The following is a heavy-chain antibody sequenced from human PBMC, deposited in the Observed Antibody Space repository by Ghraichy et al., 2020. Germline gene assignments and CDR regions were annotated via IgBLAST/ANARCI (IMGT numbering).Heavy chain of an antibody. D-gene: IGHD3-3*01. CDR1: GFTVSSNY. CDR3: ASLRSTRVFDY. J-gene: IGHJ4*02. CDR2: IYSGGIT. Sequence: GGSLRLSCEASGFTVSSNYMSWVRQAPGKGLEWVSVIYSGGITYYADSVKGRFTISRDNSKNTLYLHMNSLRAEDTAVYYCASLRSTRVFDYWGQGTLVTVSS. V-gene: IGHV3-53*01.